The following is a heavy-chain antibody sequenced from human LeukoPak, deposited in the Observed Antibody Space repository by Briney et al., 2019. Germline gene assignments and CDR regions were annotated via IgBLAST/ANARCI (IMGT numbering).Heavy chain of an antibody. CDR3: ARAFHSSWYFLDY. D-gene: IGHD6-13*01. V-gene: IGHV3-48*03. CDR2: ISSSDSTK. J-gene: IGHJ4*02. CDR1: GFPFISYA. Sequence: PGGSLSLSCAVSGFPFISYAMYWGCQAPGKGLEWVSYISSSDSTKYYADSLKGRFTISSDNAKSSLYLQMNSLIADATAAYYFARAFHSSWYFLDYWGQGTLVTVSS.